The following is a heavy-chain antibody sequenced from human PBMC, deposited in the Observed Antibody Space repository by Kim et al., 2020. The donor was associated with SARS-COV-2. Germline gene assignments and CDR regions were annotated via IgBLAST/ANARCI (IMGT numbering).Heavy chain of an antibody. J-gene: IGHJ4*02. D-gene: IGHD2-15*01. V-gene: IGHV1-46*01. Sequence: ASVKVSCKASGYTFTSYYMHWVRQAPGQGLEWMGIINPSGGSTSYAQKFQGRVTMTRDTSTSTVYMELSSLRSEDTAVYYCARGGASWVVVAAQVDYWGQGTLVTVSS. CDR1: GYTFTSYY. CDR3: ARGGASWVVVAAQVDY. CDR2: INPSGGST.